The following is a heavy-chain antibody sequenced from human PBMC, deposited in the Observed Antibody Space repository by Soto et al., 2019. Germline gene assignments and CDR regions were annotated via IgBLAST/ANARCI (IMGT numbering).Heavy chain of an antibody. J-gene: IGHJ5*02. V-gene: IGHV3-23*01. CDR1: GFTFSSYA. CDR2: ITDSGFST. D-gene: IGHD6-13*01. CDR3: AKELGKAATEPFDP. Sequence: QPGGSLRLSCAASGFTFSSYAMSWVRQAPRKGLEWVSAITDSGFSTFYSDSVKGRFTISRDNSKNTLFLQMNSLRVEDTAVYYCAKELGKAATEPFDPWGQGTLVTVSS.